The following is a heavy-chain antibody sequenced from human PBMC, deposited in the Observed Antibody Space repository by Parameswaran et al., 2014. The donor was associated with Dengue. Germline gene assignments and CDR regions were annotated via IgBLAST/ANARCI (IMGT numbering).Heavy chain of an antibody. D-gene: IGHD6-13*01. Sequence: WIRQSPSRGLEWLGRTYYRSKWYNDYAVSVKSRITINPDTSKNQFSLQLNSVTPEDTAVYYCAREKQQLVRWFDPGAREPWSPSPQ. CDR3: AREKQQLVRWFDP. V-gene: IGHV6-1*01. J-gene: IGHJ5*02. CDR2: TYYRSKWYN.